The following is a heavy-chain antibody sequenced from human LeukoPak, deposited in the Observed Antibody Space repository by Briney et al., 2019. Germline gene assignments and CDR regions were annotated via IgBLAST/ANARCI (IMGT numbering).Heavy chain of an antibody. CDR1: GFTFSSYA. Sequence: GGSLRLSCAASGFTFSSYAMHWVRQAPGKGLEWVAVISYDGSNKYYADSVKGRFTISSDNSKNTLYLQMNSLRAEDTAVYYCARERAKYSSSWYFGYWGQGTLVTVSS. V-gene: IGHV3-30*04. D-gene: IGHD6-13*01. CDR3: ARERAKYSSSWYFGY. CDR2: ISYDGSNK. J-gene: IGHJ4*02.